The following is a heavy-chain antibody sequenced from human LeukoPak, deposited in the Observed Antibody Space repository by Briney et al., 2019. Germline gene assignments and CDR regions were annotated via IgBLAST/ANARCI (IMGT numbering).Heavy chain of an antibody. Sequence: PGGSLRLSCAASEFTFSSYAMTWVRQAPGKGLEWVSAISASGGSTYYADSVKGRFTISRDNSKNTLYLQMNSLRAEDTAVYCCAKAKTAGTSRYYYYGMDVWGQGTRSPSP. CDR1: EFTFSSYA. CDR2: ISASGGST. CDR3: AKAKTAGTSRYYYYGMDV. V-gene: IGHV3-23*01. J-gene: IGHJ6*02. D-gene: IGHD6-13*01.